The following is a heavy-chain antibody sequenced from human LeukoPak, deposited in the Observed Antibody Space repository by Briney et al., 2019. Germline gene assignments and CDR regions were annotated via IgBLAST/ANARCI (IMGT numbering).Heavy chain of an antibody. CDR2: IYPNSGGT. Sequence: ASVKVSCKASGYTFTGYYMHWVRQAPGQGLEWMGWIYPNSGGTNYAQKFQGRVTMTRDTSISTAFMELSRLRSDDTAMYYCARDLRAATEIYWGQGTLVTVSS. V-gene: IGHV1-2*02. J-gene: IGHJ4*02. D-gene: IGHD5-12*01. CDR1: GYTFTGYY. CDR3: ARDLRAATEIY.